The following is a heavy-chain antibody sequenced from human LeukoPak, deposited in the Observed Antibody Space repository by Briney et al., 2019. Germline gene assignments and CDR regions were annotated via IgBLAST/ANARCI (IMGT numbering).Heavy chain of an antibody. CDR2: IIPTVETA. D-gene: IGHD6-19*01. CDR3: TTDPRITVAGTGYYYYYMDV. CDR1: GGTFSNYA. V-gene: IGHV1-69*05. Sequence: SVKVSCKASGGTFSNYALNWVRQAPGQGLEWMGGIIPTVETANYAQKFQGRVTISTDESTSTVFMELHSLRSEDTAVYYCTTDPRITVAGTGYYYYYMDVWGKGTTVTVSS. J-gene: IGHJ6*03.